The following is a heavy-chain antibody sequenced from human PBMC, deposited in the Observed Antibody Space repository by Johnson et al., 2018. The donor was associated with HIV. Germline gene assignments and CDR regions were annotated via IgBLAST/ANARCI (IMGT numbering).Heavy chain of an antibody. J-gene: IGHJ3*02. Sequence: VQLVESGGGLVQPGGSLRLSCAASGFTFSSYGMSWVRQAPGKGLEWVSGVTGTGGDTYYAESVKGRFTISRDNSKNTLYLQMNKLRAEDTAVYFCAAVDTVMVTGAFDIWGQGTMVTVSS. D-gene: IGHD5-18*01. CDR2: VTGTGGDT. V-gene: IGHV3-23*04. CDR1: GFTFSSYG. CDR3: AAVDTVMVTGAFDI.